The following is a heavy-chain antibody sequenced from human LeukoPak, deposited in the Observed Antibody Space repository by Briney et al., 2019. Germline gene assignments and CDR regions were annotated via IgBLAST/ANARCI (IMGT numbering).Heavy chain of an antibody. D-gene: IGHD1-7*01. V-gene: IGHV3-30*04. CDR1: GFTFSSYA. Sequence: GGSLRLSCAASGFTFSSYAMHWVRQAPGKGLEWVAVISYDGSNKYYADSVKGRFTISRDNSKNTLYLQMNSLRAEDTAVYYCARDIDNWNFSNAFDIWGQGTMVTVSS. CDR2: ISYDGSNK. J-gene: IGHJ3*02. CDR3: ARDIDNWNFSNAFDI.